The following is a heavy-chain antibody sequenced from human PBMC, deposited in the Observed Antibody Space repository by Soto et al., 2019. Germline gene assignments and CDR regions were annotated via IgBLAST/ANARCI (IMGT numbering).Heavy chain of an antibody. CDR2: ISAYNGNT. CDR1: GYTFTSYG. Sequence: ASLKVSCKASGYTFTSYGISWVRQAPGQGLEWMGWISAYNGNTNYAQKLQGRVTMTTDTSTSTAYMELRSLRSDDTAVYYCARDSSSWYFFDPWGQGTLVTVSS. CDR3: ARDSSSWYFFDP. V-gene: IGHV1-18*01. J-gene: IGHJ5*02. D-gene: IGHD6-13*01.